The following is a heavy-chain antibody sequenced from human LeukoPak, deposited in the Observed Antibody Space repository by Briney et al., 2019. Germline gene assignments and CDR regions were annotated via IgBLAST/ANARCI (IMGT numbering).Heavy chain of an antibody. D-gene: IGHD4-23*01. J-gene: IGHJ4*02. CDR3: AKDLDSGGNAVDY. CDR2: IWYDGSNK. V-gene: IGHV3-33*06. Sequence: GGSLRLSCAASGFTFSSYGMHWVRQAPGKGLEWVAVIWYDGSNKYYADSVKGRFTISRDNSKNTLYLQMNSLRAEDTAVYYCAKDLDSGGNAVDYWGQGTLVTVSS. CDR1: GFTFSSYG.